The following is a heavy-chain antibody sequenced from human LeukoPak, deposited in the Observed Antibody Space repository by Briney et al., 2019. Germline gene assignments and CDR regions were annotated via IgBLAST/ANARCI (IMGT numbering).Heavy chain of an antibody. CDR1: GFTFWDYY. Sequence: GGSLRLYCAASGFTFWDYYMSWIRQAPGKGLVGGSYISSSGSTIYYADSVKGRFTISRDNAKNSLYLQMNSLRAEDTAVYYCARSGGSGSIIYFDYWGQGTLVTVSS. CDR3: ARSGGSGSIIYFDY. D-gene: IGHD6-19*01. J-gene: IGHJ4*02. CDR2: ISSSGSTI. V-gene: IGHV3-11*01.